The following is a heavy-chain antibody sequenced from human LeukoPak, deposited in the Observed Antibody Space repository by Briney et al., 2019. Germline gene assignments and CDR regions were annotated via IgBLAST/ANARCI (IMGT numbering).Heavy chain of an antibody. Sequence: PGGSLRLSCAVSGFTFSNYWMSWVRQAPGKGLEWVANIKEDGTEKYYVDSVKGRSTISRDNAKNSLFLQMNSLRVEDTAVYYCGSQFWWAAVSGTTLDYWGQGTLVTVSS. CDR2: IKEDGTEK. V-gene: IGHV3-7*05. CDR3: GSQFWWAAVSGTTLDY. D-gene: IGHD6-19*01. CDR1: GFTFSNYW. J-gene: IGHJ4*02.